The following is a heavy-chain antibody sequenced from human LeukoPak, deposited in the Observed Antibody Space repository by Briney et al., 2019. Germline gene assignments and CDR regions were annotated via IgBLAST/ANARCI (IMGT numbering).Heavy chain of an antibody. CDR1: GFTFNSNY. D-gene: IGHD6-13*01. CDR2: LYNTGNT. J-gene: IGHJ4*02. Sequence: GGSLTLSCAASGFTFNSNYLSWVRQAPGKGLEWVSTLYNTGNTYYANSVKGRFSISRDNSKNTLFLQMNSLRAEDTAVYYCARLTADGRLYFVDWGPGTLVTVSS. V-gene: IGHV3-53*01. CDR3: ARLTADGRLYFVD.